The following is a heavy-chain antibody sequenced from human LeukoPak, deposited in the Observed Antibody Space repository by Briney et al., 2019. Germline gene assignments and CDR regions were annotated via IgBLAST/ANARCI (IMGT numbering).Heavy chain of an antibody. CDR3: ARMAEYDILTGYFYNWFDP. V-gene: IGHV7-4-1*02. J-gene: IGHJ5*02. Sequence: ASVKVSCKASGYTFTSYAMNWVRQAPGQGLEWMGWINTNTGNPTYAQGFTGRFVFSLDTSVSTAYLQISSLKAEDTAVYYCARMAEYDILTGYFYNWFDPWGQGTLVTVSS. D-gene: IGHD3-9*01. CDR2: INTNTGNP. CDR1: GYTFTSYA.